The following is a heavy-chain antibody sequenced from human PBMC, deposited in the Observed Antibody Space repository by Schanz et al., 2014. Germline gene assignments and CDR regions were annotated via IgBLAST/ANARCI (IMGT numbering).Heavy chain of an antibody. CDR2: INTADTT. Sequence: VQLVESGGGLSRPGGSLRLSCAASGFTFSHAWMGWVRQAPGRGLEWVSAINTADTTYYADSVKGRFTVSRDNSKNTVYLHMNSLRDEDTAVYYCAKDMNREATAPESWGQGTLVVVSS. CDR1: GFTFSHA. CDR3: AKDMNREATAPES. J-gene: IGHJ5*02. D-gene: IGHD5-12*01. V-gene: IGHV3-23*04.